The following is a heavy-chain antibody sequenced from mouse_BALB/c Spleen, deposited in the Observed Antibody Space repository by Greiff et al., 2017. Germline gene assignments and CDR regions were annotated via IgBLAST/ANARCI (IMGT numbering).Heavy chain of an antibody. J-gene: IGHJ2*01. D-gene: IGHD2-4*01. CDR3: ARMGMISYYFDY. V-gene: IGHV1-9*01. CDR2: ILPGSGST. Sequence: VQLQQSGAELMKPGASVKISCKATGYTFSSYWIEWVKQRPGHGLEWIGEILPGSGSTNYNEKFKGKATFTADTSSNTAYMQLSSLTSEESAVYYCARMGMISYYFDYWGQGTTLTVSS. CDR1: GYTFSSYW.